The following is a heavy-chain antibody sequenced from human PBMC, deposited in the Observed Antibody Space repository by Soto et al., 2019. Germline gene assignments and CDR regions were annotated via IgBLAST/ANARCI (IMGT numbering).Heavy chain of an antibody. Sequence: QMQLVQSGPEVKKPGTSVKVTCKASGFTFTSSAVQWVRQARGQRLEWIGWIVVGSGNTNYAQKFQERGTITRDMTTTTAYMELSSLRTEDTAVYYCAAQTYDSSGYYYGDAFDIWGQGTMVTVSS. CDR3: AAQTYDSSGYYYGDAFDI. V-gene: IGHV1-58*01. CDR1: GFTFTSSA. D-gene: IGHD3-22*01. J-gene: IGHJ3*02. CDR2: IVVGSGNT.